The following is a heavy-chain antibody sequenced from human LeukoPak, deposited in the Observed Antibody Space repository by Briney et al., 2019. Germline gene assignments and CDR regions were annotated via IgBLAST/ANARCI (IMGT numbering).Heavy chain of an antibody. Sequence: SETLSLTCTVSGGSISSYYWSWIRQPPGKGLEWIGYIYYSGSTNYNPSLKRRVTISVDTSKNQFSLKLSSVTAADTAVYYCARWGYYDSSGFTPDNWFDPWGQGTLVTVSS. CDR1: GGSISSYY. V-gene: IGHV4-59*01. D-gene: IGHD3-22*01. CDR2: IYYSGST. CDR3: ARWGYYDSSGFTPDNWFDP. J-gene: IGHJ5*02.